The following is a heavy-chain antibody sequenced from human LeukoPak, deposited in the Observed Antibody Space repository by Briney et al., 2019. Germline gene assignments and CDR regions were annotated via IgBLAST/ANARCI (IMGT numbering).Heavy chain of an antibody. D-gene: IGHD4-17*01. CDR1: GYTFTTYW. CDR3: ARHLFPDYGDYADY. Sequence: GESLKISCKGSGYTFTTYWIGWVRQMPGKGLEWMGIIYPGDSDTRYSPSFQGQVTISADKSTSTAYLQWSSLKASDTAIYYCARHLFPDYGDYADYWGQGTLVTVSS. J-gene: IGHJ4*02. V-gene: IGHV5-51*01. CDR2: IYPGDSDT.